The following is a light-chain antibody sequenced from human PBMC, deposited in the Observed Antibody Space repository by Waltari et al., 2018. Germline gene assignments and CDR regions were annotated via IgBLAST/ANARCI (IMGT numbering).Light chain of an antibody. V-gene: IGKV4-1*01. Sequence: DIVMTQSPDSLAVSLGERATINCKSSQSVLHSPVNKDYLAWFQQRPVQPPKLLIYWASTRESGVPGRVSGSGSGTDFTLTISSLQAEDVAVYYCQQYHSPPYTFGQGTKLEIK. CDR3: QQYHSPPYT. CDR2: WAS. CDR1: QSVLHSPVNKDY. J-gene: IGKJ2*01.